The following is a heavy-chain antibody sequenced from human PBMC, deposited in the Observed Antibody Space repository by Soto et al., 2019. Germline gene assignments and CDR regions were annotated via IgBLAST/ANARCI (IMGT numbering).Heavy chain of an antibody. V-gene: IGHV1-2*02. Sequence: ASVKVSCKASGYTFTGYYMHGVRQAPGQGLEWMGWINPNSGGTNYAQKFQGRVTMTRDTSTSTVYMELSSLRSEDTAVYYCARQYYYDSSGPMGYWGQGTLVTVSS. CDR2: INPNSGGT. J-gene: IGHJ4*02. D-gene: IGHD3-22*01. CDR1: GYTFTGYY. CDR3: ARQYYYDSSGPMGY.